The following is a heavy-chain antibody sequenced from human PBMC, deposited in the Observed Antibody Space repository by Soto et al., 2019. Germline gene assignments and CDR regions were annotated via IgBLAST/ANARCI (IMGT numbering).Heavy chain of an antibody. J-gene: IGHJ6*03. V-gene: IGHV3-74*02. Sequence: EVQLVESGGGLVQPGGSLRLSCAASGFTFSNYWMYWVRQAPGKGLEWVSRINSDGSVSSHADSVRGRLAISRDNVKNPLYLHMDSLRAEDTAVYFCARGDCVGGTCYSLAGSFYDYMDVWGKGTTVTVFS. CDR1: GFTFSNYW. CDR2: INSDGSVS. CDR3: ARGDCVGGTCYSLAGSFYDYMDV. D-gene: IGHD2-15*01.